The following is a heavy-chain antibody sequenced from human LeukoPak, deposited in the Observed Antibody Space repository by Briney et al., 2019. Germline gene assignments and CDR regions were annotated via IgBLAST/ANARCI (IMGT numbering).Heavy chain of an antibody. CDR3: ARGQPDIVATAYFDY. Sequence: ASVKVSCKASGYTFTSYAMHWVRQAPGQRLEWMGWINAGNGNTKYSQKFQGRVTITRDTSASTAYMELSGLRSEDTAVYYCARGQPDIVATAYFDYWGQGTLVTVSS. CDR2: INAGNGNT. CDR1: GYTFTSYA. D-gene: IGHD5-12*01. V-gene: IGHV1-3*01. J-gene: IGHJ4*02.